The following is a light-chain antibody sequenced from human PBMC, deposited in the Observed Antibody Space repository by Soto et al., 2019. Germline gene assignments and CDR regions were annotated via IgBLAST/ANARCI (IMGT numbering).Light chain of an antibody. J-gene: IGLJ1*01. CDR2: DVS. V-gene: IGLV2-14*03. Sequence: GTNSDVGGYNYVSWYQHHPGKAPKLMIYDVSNRPSGVSNRFSGSKSGNTASLTISGLQPEDEADYYCCSYTTSNTRQIVFGTGTKVTVL. CDR3: CSYTTSNTRQIV. CDR1: NSDVGGYNY.